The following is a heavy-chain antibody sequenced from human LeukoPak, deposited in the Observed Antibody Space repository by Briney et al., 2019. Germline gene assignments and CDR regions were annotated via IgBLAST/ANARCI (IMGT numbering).Heavy chain of an antibody. Sequence: GASVKVSCKASGYTFTGYYMHWVRQAPGQGLEWMGRINPNSGGTNYAQKFQGRVTMTRDTSISTAYMELSRLRSDDTAVYYCARGARGEGSSSWPFDYWGQGTLVTVSS. CDR3: ARGARGEGSSSWPFDY. D-gene: IGHD6-13*01. CDR1: GYTFTGYY. J-gene: IGHJ4*02. V-gene: IGHV1-2*06. CDR2: INPNSGGT.